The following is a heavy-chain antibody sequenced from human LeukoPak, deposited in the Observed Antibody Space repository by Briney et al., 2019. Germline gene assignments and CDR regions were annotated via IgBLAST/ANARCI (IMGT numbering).Heavy chain of an antibody. J-gene: IGHJ4*02. V-gene: IGHV1-18*01. CDR2: ISVYNVNT. D-gene: IGHD1-26*01. CDR3: ARSGSGSYGLDY. CDR1: VYTFTSYG. Sequence: ASVKVSCKASVYTFTSYGFSWVRQAPGQGLEWMGWISVYNVNTNYAQKLQGRVTMTTDTSTSTAYMELRSLRSDDTAVYYCARSGSGSYGLDYWGQGTLVTVSS.